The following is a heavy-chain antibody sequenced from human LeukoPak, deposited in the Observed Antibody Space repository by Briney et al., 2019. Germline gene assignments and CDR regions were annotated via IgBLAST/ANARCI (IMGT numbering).Heavy chain of an antibody. V-gene: IGHV1-2*02. CDR2: INPNSGGT. J-gene: IGHJ6*03. Sequence: ASVKVSCKASGYTFTGYYMHWVRQAPGQGLEWMGWINPNSGGTNYAQKFQGRVTMTRDTSISTAYMKLSRLRSDDTAVYYCARAEITGYYYYYYMDVWGKGTTVTVSS. D-gene: IGHD5-24*01. CDR3: ARAEITGYYYYYYMDV. CDR1: GYTFTGYY.